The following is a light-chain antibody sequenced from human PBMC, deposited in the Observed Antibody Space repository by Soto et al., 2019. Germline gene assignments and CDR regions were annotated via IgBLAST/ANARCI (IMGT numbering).Light chain of an antibody. J-gene: IGKJ3*01. CDR1: QGIGNN. Sequence: DIPMTQSPSSLSASVGDRLTITCRASQGIGNNLAWFQQKPGKAPKSLIYAASNLQSGVPPKFSGSGSGTEFTLTITSLQPEDFATYFCQQYNTHPFTFGPGTKVDIK. CDR3: QQYNTHPFT. V-gene: IGKV1-16*02. CDR2: AAS.